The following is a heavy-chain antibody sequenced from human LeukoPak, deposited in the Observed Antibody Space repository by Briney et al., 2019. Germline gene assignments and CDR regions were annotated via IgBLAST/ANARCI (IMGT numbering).Heavy chain of an antibody. Sequence: PSETLSLTCVVSGYSISSGYYWGWIRQPPGKGLEWIGSIYHSGSTYYNPSLKSRVTISVDTSKNQFSLKLSSVTAADTAVYYCARGDFWSGYKNWFDPWGQGTLVTVSS. J-gene: IGHJ5*02. V-gene: IGHV4-38-2*01. CDR3: ARGDFWSGYKNWFDP. D-gene: IGHD3-3*01. CDR2: IYHSGST. CDR1: GYSISSGYY.